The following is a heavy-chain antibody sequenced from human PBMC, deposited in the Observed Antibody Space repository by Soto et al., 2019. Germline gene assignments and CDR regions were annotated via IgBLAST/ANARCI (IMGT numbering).Heavy chain of an antibody. CDR2: IYYSGTT. V-gene: IGHV4-39*01. J-gene: IGHJ3*02. D-gene: IGHD3-10*01. Sequence: QLQLQELGPGRVKPSETLSLTCIVSGGSLTSSSFYWGWIRQPPGKGLSWIGNIYYSGTTDYYPSVKSRVPVSTATSRTQPSLTWSSMTAADQPVYYCVRFYGNAFDIWGPRTLVTVSS. CDR1: GGSLTSSSFY. CDR3: VRFYGNAFDI.